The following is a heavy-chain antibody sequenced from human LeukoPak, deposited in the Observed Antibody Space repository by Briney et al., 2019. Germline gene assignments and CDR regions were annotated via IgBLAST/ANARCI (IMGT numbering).Heavy chain of an antibody. CDR2: IKQDGSEK. J-gene: IGHJ6*02. CDR3: ARERGYYGMDV. CDR1: GFTFSTYW. Sequence: GGSLRLSCAASGFTFSTYWISWVRQAPGKGLEWVANIKQDGSEKYYVDSVKGRFTISRDNAKNSLYLQMNSLRAEDTAVYYCARERGYYGMDVWGQGTTVTVSS. V-gene: IGHV3-7*01.